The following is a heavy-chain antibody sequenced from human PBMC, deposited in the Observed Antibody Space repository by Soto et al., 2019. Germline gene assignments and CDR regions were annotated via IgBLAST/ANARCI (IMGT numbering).Heavy chain of an antibody. D-gene: IGHD3-10*01. J-gene: IGHJ4*02. CDR2: IIPIFGTA. Sequence: GASVKVSCKASGGTFSSYAISWVRQAPGQGLEWMGGIIPIFGTANYAQKFQGRVTITADESTSTAYMELSSLRSEDTAVYYCARAGGSGSYYMSLHYWGQGTLVTVSS. CDR1: GGTFSSYA. CDR3: ARAGGSGSYYMSLHY. V-gene: IGHV1-69*13.